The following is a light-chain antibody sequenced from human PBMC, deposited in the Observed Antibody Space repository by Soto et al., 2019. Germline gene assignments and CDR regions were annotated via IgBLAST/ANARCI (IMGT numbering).Light chain of an antibody. CDR3: HQYVSSWT. CDR1: QSVSSTY. Sequence: EIVLTQTPGTVSLSQAARATLSCRASQSVSSTYVAWYQHKSGQTPTLLIYGAASRATGIPDRFSDSGSETDFTHTISRLEPEDFSVYYCHQYVSSWTFGQVTMV. V-gene: IGKV3-20*01. J-gene: IGKJ1*01. CDR2: GAA.